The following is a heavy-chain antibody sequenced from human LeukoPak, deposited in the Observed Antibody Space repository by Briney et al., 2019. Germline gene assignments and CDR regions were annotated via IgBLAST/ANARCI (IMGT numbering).Heavy chain of an antibody. CDR3: SPCGHAYDWFGP. J-gene: IGHJ5*02. CDR2: IIPFLGEV. Sequence: SVQVSCKAFGATLNIGHAFIWARQAPGQGLQWMGRIIPFLGEVNYAQNFQGRVSFTADKSTATMYMEMKSLRLDDTAIYYCSPCGHAYDWFGPWGQGTLVTVSS. D-gene: IGHD5-12*01. CDR1: GATLNIGHA. V-gene: IGHV1-69*04.